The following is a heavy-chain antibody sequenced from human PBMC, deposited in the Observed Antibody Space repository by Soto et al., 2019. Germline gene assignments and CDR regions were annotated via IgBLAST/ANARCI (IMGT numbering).Heavy chain of an antibody. CDR2: IKSKTDGGTT. D-gene: IGHD3-10*01. CDR1: GFTFSNAW. Sequence: GGSLRLSCAASGFTFSNAWMNWVRQAPGKGLEWVGRIKSKTDGGTTDYAAPVKGRFTISRDDSKNTLYLQMNSLKTEDTAVYYCTTERVRGENYYYYYGMDVWGQGTTVTVSS. V-gene: IGHV3-15*07. CDR3: TTERVRGENYYYYYGMDV. J-gene: IGHJ6*02.